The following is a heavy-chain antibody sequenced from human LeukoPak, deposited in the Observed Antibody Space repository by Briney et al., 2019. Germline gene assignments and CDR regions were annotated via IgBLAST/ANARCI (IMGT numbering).Heavy chain of an antibody. CDR2: INPSGGST. CDR1: GYTFTSYY. D-gene: IGHD4-23*01. CDR3: ARVILGTTVVTPPYYFDY. V-gene: IGHV1-46*01. J-gene: IGHJ4*02. Sequence: ASVKVSCKTSGYTFTSYYMHWVRQAPGQGLEWMGIINPSGGSTSNAQKFQGRVTMTRDTSTSTVYMELSSLRSDDTAVYYCARVILGTTVVTPPYYFDYWGQGTLVTVSS.